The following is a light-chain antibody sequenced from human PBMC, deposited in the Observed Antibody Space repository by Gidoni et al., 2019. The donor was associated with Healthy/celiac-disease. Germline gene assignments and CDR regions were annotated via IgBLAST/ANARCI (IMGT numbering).Light chain of an antibody. CDR3: QQYGSSLYT. Sequence: EIVLTQSPDTLSLSPGERAALSCRASQSVSSSYLAWYQQKPGQAPRVLIYGASNRATGIPDRFSGSGSGTDFTLTISRLEPEDFAVYYCQQYGSSLYTFGQGTKLEIK. CDR1: QSVSSSY. V-gene: IGKV3-20*01. J-gene: IGKJ2*01. CDR2: GAS.